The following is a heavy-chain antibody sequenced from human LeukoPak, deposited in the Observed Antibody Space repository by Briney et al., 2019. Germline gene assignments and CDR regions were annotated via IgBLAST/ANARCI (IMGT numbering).Heavy chain of an antibody. J-gene: IGHJ4*02. CDR1: GFTFSTSI. V-gene: IGHV3-30*18. D-gene: IGHD6-13*01. CDR3: AKEVTAAGGNFEY. CDR2: ISYGGNNK. Sequence: PGRSLRLSCAASGFTFSTSIMHWVRQAPGKGLEWVAVISYGGNNKYYADSVKGRFTISRDNSKSTLYVQMNSLRAEDTAVYYCAKEVTAAGGNFEYWGQGTLVTVSS.